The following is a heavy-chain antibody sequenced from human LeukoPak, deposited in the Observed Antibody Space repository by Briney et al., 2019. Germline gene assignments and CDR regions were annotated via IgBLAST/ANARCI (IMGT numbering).Heavy chain of an antibody. D-gene: IGHD3-3*01. CDR2: ISAYNGNA. CDR1: GSTFTTYA. Sequence: ASVKVSSTPSGSTFTTYAIRCTRQAPGQGLEWMGWISAYNGNANYAQKLQGRVTMTTDTSTSTAYMELRSLRSDDTAVYYCARAGGITIFGVVYSYNWFDAWGQGTLVTVSS. J-gene: IGHJ5*02. CDR3: ARAGGITIFGVVYSYNWFDA. V-gene: IGHV1-18*01.